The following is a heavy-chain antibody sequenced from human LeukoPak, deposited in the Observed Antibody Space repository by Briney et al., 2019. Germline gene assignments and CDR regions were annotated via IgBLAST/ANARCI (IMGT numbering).Heavy chain of an antibody. J-gene: IGHJ4*02. CDR1: GGTFSSYA. CDR2: IIPIFGTA. CDR3: ARVALADPYYDFWSGYQYLDY. Sequence: SVKVSCKASGGTFSSYAISWVRQAPGQGLEWMGGIIPIFGTANYAQKFQGRVTITADESTSTAYMELSSLRSEDTAVYYCARVALADPYYDFWSGYQYLDYWAREPWSPSPQ. D-gene: IGHD3-3*01. V-gene: IGHV1-69*13.